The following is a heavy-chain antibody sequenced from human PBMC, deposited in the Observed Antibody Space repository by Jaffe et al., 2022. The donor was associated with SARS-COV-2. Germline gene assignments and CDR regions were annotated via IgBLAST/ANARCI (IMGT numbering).Heavy chain of an antibody. Sequence: DVQLVESGGGLVQPGGSLRLSCVVSGFTFTDHYIDWVRQAPGKGPEWVGRSRNKADSYSTEYAEFVKGRFTILRDESRSSVYLQMDSLKTDDTAVYSCARLPSGYYPFVSWGQGTLVTVSS. D-gene: IGHD3-22*01. J-gene: IGHJ4*02. CDR2: SRNKADSYST. CDR1: GFTFTDHY. CDR3: ARLPSGYYPFVS. V-gene: IGHV3-72*01.